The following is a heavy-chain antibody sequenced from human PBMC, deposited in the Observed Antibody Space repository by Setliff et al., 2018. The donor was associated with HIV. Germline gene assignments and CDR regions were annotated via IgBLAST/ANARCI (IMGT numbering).Heavy chain of an antibody. J-gene: IGHJ5*02. Sequence: SETLSLTCTVSGASMSSGDYYWSWIRQPPGKGLEWIGYIYYSGNSYYNPSLKSRVTLSVDTSKNQFSLKLSSVTAADTAVYYCARTRGRALLSYGSGSLSPWGQGTLVTVS. CDR1: GASMSSGDYY. V-gene: IGHV4-30-4*02. D-gene: IGHD3-10*01. CDR2: IYYSGNS. CDR3: ARTRGRALLSYGSGSLSP.